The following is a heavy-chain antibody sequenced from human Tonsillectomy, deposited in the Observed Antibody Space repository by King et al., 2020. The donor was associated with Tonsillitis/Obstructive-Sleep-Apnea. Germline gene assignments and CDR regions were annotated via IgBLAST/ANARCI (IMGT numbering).Heavy chain of an antibody. D-gene: IGHD6-6*01. CDR2: IIPFRGIA. Sequence: QLVQSGAEVRKPGSSVKVSCKASGGTFSSYAINWVRQAPGQGLEWMGRIIPFRGIANYAQKFQGRVTITADRSTSTAFMELSSLTSEATAMYYCARSLAAKNCFDPWGQGTLVTVSS. J-gene: IGHJ5*02. CDR3: ARSLAAKNCFDP. CDR1: GGTFSSYA. V-gene: IGHV1-69*09.